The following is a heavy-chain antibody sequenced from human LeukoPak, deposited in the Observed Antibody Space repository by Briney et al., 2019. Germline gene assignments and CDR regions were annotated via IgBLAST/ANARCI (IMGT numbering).Heavy chain of an antibody. CDR3: AKDMGGIAVAGTPDYYGMDV. V-gene: IGHV3-43*02. CDR1: GFTFDDYA. CDR2: ISGDGGST. J-gene: IGHJ6*02. Sequence: GGSLRLSCAASGFTFDDYAMHWVRQAPGKGLEWVSLISGDGGSTYYADSVKGRFTISIDNSKNSLYLQMNSLRTEDTALYYYAKDMGGIAVAGTPDYYGMDVWGQGTTVTVSS. D-gene: IGHD6-19*01.